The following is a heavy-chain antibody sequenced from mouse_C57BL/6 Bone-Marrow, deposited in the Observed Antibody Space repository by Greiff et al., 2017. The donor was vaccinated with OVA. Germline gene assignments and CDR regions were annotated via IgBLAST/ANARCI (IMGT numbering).Heavy chain of an antibody. V-gene: IGHV1-69*01. CDR1: GYTFTSYW. Sequence: QVQLQQSGAELVMPGASVKLSCKASGYTFTSYWMHWVKQRPGQGLEWIGEIDPSDSYTNYNQKFKGKSTLTVDKSSSTAYMQLSSLTSEDSAVYYCARGGLLRFDYWGQGTTLTVSS. D-gene: IGHD1-1*01. CDR3: ARGGLLRFDY. CDR2: IDPSDSYT. J-gene: IGHJ2*01.